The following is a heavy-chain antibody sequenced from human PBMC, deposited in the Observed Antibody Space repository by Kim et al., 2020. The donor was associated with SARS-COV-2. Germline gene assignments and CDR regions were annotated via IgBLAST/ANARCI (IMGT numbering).Heavy chain of an antibody. CDR1: GGSISSYY. J-gene: IGHJ6*02. V-gene: IGHV4-4*07. CDR3: ARTLVGYCSSTSCYGLDV. CDR2: IYTSGST. D-gene: IGHD2-2*01. Sequence: SETLSLTCTVSGGSISSYYWSWIRQPAGKGLEWIGRIYTSGSTNYNPSLKSRVTMSVDTSKNQFSLKLSSVTAADTAVYYCARTLVGYCSSTSCYGLDVWGQGTTVTVSS.